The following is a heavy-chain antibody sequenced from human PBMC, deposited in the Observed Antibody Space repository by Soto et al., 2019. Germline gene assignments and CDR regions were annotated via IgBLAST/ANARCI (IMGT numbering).Heavy chain of an antibody. V-gene: IGHV3-7*01. Sequence: PGGSLRLSCAASGLSFRDYWVTWVRQAPGKGLDWVANIKQDGSEKYYLDSLKGRFTISRDNAKNSVYLLMNSLRAEDTAVYYCARGKDGRRSGTYYFDLDVWGKGTTVTVSS. J-gene: IGHJ6*03. CDR3: ARGKDGRRSGTYYFDLDV. D-gene: IGHD1-1*01. CDR2: IKQDGSEK. CDR1: GLSFRDYW.